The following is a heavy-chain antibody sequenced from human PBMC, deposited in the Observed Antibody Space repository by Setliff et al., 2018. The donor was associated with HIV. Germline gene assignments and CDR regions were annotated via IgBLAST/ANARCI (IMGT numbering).Heavy chain of an antibody. CDR3: ARGGASSLPLDY. CDR2: TRNKANSYTT. V-gene: IGHV3-72*01. J-gene: IGHJ4*01. CDR1: GFTFSDHY. D-gene: IGHD6-13*01. Sequence: GGSLRLSCAASGFTFSDHYMDWVRQAPGKGLEWVGRTRNKANSYTTEYAASVKGRFTISRDDSKNSLYLQMNSLRADDTAIYYCARGGASSLPLDYWGHGTLVTVSS.